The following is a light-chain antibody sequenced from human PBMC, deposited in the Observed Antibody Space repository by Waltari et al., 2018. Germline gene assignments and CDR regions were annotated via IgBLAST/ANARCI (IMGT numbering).Light chain of an antibody. J-gene: IGKJ4*01. CDR2: WAS. Sequence: DIVMTQSPGSLVVSLGERATINCKSGQDILYNSNNKNYLAWYQHKPGQSPKLLFYWASTRASGVPDRFSGSGSGTDFTLTISHVQAEDVAIYYCQQYYKTPSFGGGTKVE. CDR3: QQYYKTPS. CDR1: QDILYNSNNKNY. V-gene: IGKV4-1*01.